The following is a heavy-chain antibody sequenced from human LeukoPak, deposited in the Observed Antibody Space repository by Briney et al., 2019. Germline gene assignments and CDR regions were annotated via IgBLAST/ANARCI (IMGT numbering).Heavy chain of an antibody. V-gene: IGHV3-48*03. CDR2: ISSSGSSV. J-gene: IGHJ6*02. CDR1: GFTFSSYN. D-gene: IGHD3-3*01. Sequence: GGSLRLSCAASGFTFSSYNMNWVRKAPGKGLEWVSYISSSGSSVYYADSVKGRFTISRDNAKNSLCLQMNSLRVEDTAVYYCARPPSITNPYYGLDVWGQGTTVTVSS. CDR3: ARPPSITNPYYGLDV.